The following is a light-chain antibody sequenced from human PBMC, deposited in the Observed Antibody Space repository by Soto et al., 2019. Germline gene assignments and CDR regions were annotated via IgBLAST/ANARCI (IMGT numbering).Light chain of an antibody. CDR3: CSYAGSYIFV. CDR2: DVI. Sequence: QSALTQPRSVSGSPGQSVSISCTGASSDVGGYNYVSWYQQNPGKAPKLMIYDVIKRPSGVPDRFSGSKSGNTASLTISGLQPEDEADYYCCSYAGSYIFVFGTGTKVTVL. CDR1: SSDVGGYNY. J-gene: IGLJ1*01. V-gene: IGLV2-11*01.